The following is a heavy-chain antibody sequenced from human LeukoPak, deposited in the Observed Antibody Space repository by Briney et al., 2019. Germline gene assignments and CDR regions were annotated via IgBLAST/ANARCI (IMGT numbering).Heavy chain of an antibody. V-gene: IGHV3-11*01. J-gene: IGHJ4*02. Sequence: GGSLRLSCAASGLTFNDYSMSWIRQAPGKGLEWVSYINSRGKTIYYADSVKGRFTISRDNAKSSLYLQMNSLRAEDTAVYYCAGLYYGAADYWGQGTLVTVSS. CDR1: GLTFNDYS. CDR2: INSRGKTI. CDR3: AGLYYGAADY. D-gene: IGHD4-17*01.